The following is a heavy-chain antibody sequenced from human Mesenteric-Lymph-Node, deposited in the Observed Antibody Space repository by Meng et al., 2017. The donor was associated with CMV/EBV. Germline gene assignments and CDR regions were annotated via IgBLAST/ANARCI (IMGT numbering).Heavy chain of an antibody. J-gene: IGHJ4*01. Sequence: GESLKISCAASGFTFSSYAMHWVRQAPGKGLEWVAVISYDGSNKYYADSVKGQFTISRDNSKNTLYLQMNSLRAEDTAVYYCAKEGGSHGSWPQYSFDFWGHGTLVTVSS. CDR2: ISYDGSNK. CDR1: GFTFSSYA. D-gene: IGHD6-13*01. CDR3: AKEGGSHGSWPQYSFDF. V-gene: IGHV3-30-3*01.